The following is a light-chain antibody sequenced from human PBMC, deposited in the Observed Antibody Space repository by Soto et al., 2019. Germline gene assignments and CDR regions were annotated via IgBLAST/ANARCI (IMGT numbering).Light chain of an antibody. J-gene: IGKJ4*01. CDR3: QQYNKWPPLT. Sequence: EIVMTQSPATLSVSPGERATLSCRASQSVGSALAWYQQKPGQAPRLLIYGASTRATGIPARFSGSGSGTEFTLTISGLQSEDFAVYYCQQYNKWPPLTFGGGTKVEIK. V-gene: IGKV3-15*01. CDR1: QSVGSA. CDR2: GAS.